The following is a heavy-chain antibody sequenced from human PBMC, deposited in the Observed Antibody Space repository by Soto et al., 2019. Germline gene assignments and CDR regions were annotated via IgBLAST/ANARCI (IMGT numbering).Heavy chain of an antibody. V-gene: IGHV4-30-4*01. J-gene: IGHJ4*02. CDR1: GGSISSGDYY. CDR2: IYYSGST. CDR3: ARYDSSGPESAY. D-gene: IGHD3-22*01. Sequence: SETLSLTFTVPGGSISSGDYYWSWIRQPPGKGLEGIGDIYYSGSTYYKPSLKSRVTISVDTSKNQFSLKLSSVTAADTAVYYCARYDSSGPESAYGGQGILVTVSS.